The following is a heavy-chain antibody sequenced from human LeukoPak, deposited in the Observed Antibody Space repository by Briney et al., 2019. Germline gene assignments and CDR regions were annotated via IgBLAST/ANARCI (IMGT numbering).Heavy chain of an antibody. D-gene: IGHD4-17*01. J-gene: IGHJ4*02. CDR3: ARDAETTNDY. Sequence: SGGSLRLSCAASGFTVSSNYMSWVRQAPGKGLEWVSVIYSGGSTYYADSVKGRFTISRDNSKNTLYLQMNSLRAEDTAVYYCARDAETTNDYWGQGTLVTVSS. CDR1: GFTVSSNY. V-gene: IGHV3-66*01. CDR2: IYSGGST.